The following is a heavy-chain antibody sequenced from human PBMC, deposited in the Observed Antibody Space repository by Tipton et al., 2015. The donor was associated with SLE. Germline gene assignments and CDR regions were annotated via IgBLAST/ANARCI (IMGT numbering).Heavy chain of an antibody. CDR3: ARRYSSSWALFDY. CDR2: IYYSGST. CDR1: GDSISNSDYY. Sequence: TLSLTCTVSGDSISNSDYYWSWIRQPPGKGLEWIGSIYYSGSTYYNLSLKSRVTMSVDTSKNQFSLKLSSVTASDTAVYYCARRYSSSWALFDYWGQGTLVTVSS. V-gene: IGHV4-39*01. D-gene: IGHD6-13*01. J-gene: IGHJ4*02.